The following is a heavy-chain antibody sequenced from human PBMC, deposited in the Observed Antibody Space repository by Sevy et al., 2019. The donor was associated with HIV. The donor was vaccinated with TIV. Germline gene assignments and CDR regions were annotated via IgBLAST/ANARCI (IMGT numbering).Heavy chain of an antibody. CDR1: GFTFSSYG. V-gene: IGHV3-33*01. J-gene: IGHJ6*02. Sequence: GGSLRLSCAASGFTFSSYGMHWVHQAPGKGLEWVAVIWYDGSNKYYADSVKGRFTISRDNSKNTLYLQMNSLRAEDTAVYYCARDPVYYGSGSYVDNYYGMDVWGQGTTVTVSS. CDR3: ARDPVYYGSGSYVDNYYGMDV. CDR2: IWYDGSNK. D-gene: IGHD3-10*01.